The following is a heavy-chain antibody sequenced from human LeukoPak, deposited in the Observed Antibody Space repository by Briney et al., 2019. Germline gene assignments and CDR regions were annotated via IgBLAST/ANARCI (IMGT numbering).Heavy chain of an antibody. V-gene: IGHV4-4*07. CDR1: GGSISSYY. CDR2: IYTSGST. CDR3: AREGSPFYYYYMDV. J-gene: IGHJ6*03. D-gene: IGHD2-15*01. Sequence: SETLSLTCTVSGGSISSYYWSWIRQPAGKGLEWIGRIYTSGSTNYNPSLKSRVTMSVDTSKNQFSLKLSSVTAADTAVYYCAREGSPFYYYYMDVWGKGTTVTVSS.